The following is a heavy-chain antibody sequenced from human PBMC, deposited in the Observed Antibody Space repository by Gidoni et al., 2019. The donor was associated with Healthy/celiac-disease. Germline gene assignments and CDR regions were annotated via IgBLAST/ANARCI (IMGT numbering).Heavy chain of an antibody. CDR1: GFPLSNARLG. D-gene: IGHD3-10*01. Sequence: QAPLKDSGPVLVKPTATLTLTCPVSGFPLSNARLGVRRIRQPPGKALEWLAHIFSNEENSYSTSLKRMLTISKNTTKSQVVLTMTNMDAVDTATYYCARQVRGVIIDYYYYGMDVWGQGTTVTVSS. J-gene: IGHJ6*02. CDR3: ARQVRGVIIDYYYYGMDV. V-gene: IGHV2-26*01. CDR2: IFSNEEN.